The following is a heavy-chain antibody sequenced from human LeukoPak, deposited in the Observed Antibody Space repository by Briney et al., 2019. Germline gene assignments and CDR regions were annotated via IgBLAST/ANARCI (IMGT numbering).Heavy chain of an antibody. V-gene: IGHV3-48*03. CDR1: GFTFSSYE. J-gene: IGHJ4*02. CDR2: ISSSGSTM. Sequence: GGSLRLSCAASGFTFSSYEMNWVRQAPGKGLEWVSYISSSGSTMYYADSVKGRFTISRDNAKNSLYLQMNSLRAEDTAVYYCARKRRVGDSSGYSDYWGQGTLVTVSS. CDR3: ARKRRVGDSSGYSDY. D-gene: IGHD3-22*01.